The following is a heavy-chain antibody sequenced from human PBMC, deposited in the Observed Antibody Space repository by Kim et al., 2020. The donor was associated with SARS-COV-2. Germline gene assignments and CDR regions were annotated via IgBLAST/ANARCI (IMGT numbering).Heavy chain of an antibody. Sequence: SETLSLTCTVSGGSISSYYWSWIRQPPGKGLEWIGYIYYSGSTNYNPSLKSRVTISVDTSKNQFSLKLSSVTAADTAVYYCARIEGSGWYVGWFDPWGQGTLVTVSS. CDR1: GGSISSYY. D-gene: IGHD6-19*01. V-gene: IGHV4-59*13. J-gene: IGHJ5*02. CDR3: ARIEGSGWYVGWFDP. CDR2: IYYSGST.